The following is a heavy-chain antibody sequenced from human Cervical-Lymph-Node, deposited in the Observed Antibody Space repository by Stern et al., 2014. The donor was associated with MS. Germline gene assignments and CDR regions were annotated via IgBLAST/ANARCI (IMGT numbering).Heavy chain of an antibody. CDR3: AHTRDLWSGYYDLNYYYGMDV. D-gene: IGHD3-3*01. J-gene: IGHJ6*02. V-gene: IGHV2-5*02. Sequence: ESGPTLVKPTQNLTLTCTFSGFSLSTSGVGVGWIRQPPGKALEWLALIYWDDDKRYSPSLKSRLTITKDTSKNQVVLTMTNMDPVDTATYYCAHTRDLWSGYYDLNYYYGMDVWGQGTTVTVSS. CDR1: GFSLSTSGVG. CDR2: IYWDDDK.